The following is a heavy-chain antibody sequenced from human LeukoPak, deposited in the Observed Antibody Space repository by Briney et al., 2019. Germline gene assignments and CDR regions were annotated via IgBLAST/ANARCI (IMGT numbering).Heavy chain of an antibody. Sequence: GSLRLSCAASGFTFSDYYMSWIRQPPGKGLEWIGYIYYRGSTFYNPSLKSRVTMSVDTSKNQFSLRLSSVTAADTAVYYCARHDDIAVFRNGMDVWGQGTTVTVS. D-gene: IGHD6-19*01. CDR3: ARHDDIAVFRNGMDV. CDR2: IYYRGST. CDR1: GFTFSDYY. V-gene: IGHV4-59*08. J-gene: IGHJ6*02.